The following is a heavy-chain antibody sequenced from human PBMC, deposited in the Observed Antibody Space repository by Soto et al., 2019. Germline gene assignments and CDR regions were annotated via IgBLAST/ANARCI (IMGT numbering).Heavy chain of an antibody. CDR2: ISSSSSYI. V-gene: IGHV3-21*01. J-gene: IGHJ3*02. D-gene: IGHD2-2*01. CDR3: ARDVWQCSSTSCDAFDI. Sequence: GGSLRLSCAASGFTFSSYSMNWVRQAPGKGLEWVSSISSSSSYIYYADSVKGRFTISRDNAKNSLYLQMNSLRAEDTAVYYCARDVWQCSSTSCDAFDIWGQGTMVTVSS. CDR1: GFTFSSYS.